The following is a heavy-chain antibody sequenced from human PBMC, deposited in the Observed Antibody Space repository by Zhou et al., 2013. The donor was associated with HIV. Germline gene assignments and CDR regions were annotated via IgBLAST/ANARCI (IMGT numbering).Heavy chain of an antibody. CDR1: GGTFSSYA. CDR3: ARSRIALRGTTVANWFDP. Sequence: QVQLVQSGAEVKEPGSSMKVSCEVSGGTFSSYAISWVRQAPGQGLEWMGGIIPIFGTANYAQKFQGRVTITTDESTSTAYMELSSLRSEDTAVYYCARSRIALRGTTVANWFDPWGQGTLVTVSS. D-gene: IGHD4-17*01. V-gene: IGHV1-69*05. CDR2: IIPIFGTA. J-gene: IGHJ5*02.